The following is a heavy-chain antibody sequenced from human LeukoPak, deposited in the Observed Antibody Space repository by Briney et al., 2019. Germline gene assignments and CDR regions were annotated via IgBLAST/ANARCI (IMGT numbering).Heavy chain of an antibody. CDR1: GFTFSSYG. D-gene: IGHD2-2*01. Sequence: GGSLRLSCAASGFTFSSYGMHWVRQAPGKGLEWVAVIWCDGSNKYYADSVKGRFTISRDNSKNTLYLQMNSLRAEDTAVYYCARDQFEVVPAAADYYYYYGMDVWGQGTTVTVSS. CDR3: ARDQFEVVPAAADYYYYYGMDV. V-gene: IGHV3-33*01. J-gene: IGHJ6*02. CDR2: IWCDGSNK.